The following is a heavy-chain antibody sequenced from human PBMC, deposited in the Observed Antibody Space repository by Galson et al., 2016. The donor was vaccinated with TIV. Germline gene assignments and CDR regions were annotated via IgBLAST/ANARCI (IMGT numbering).Heavy chain of an antibody. CDR2: IIPIFGTT. CDR3: AKIGDDYGDF. CDR1: GGTFSSYA. J-gene: IGHJ4*02. V-gene: IGHV1-69*15. D-gene: IGHD3-3*01. Sequence: QSGAEVKKTGESLKISCKASGGTFSSYAITWVRQAPGQGLEWVGRIIPIFGTTHYAQKFQGRVTITADESATTVYMEVTNLRSDDTAVYYCAKIGDDYGDFSGQGTLVTVSS.